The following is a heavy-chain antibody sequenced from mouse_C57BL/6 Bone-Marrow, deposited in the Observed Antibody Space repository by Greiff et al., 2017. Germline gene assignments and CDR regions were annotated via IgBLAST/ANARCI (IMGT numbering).Heavy chain of an antibody. J-gene: IGHJ4*01. CDR2: INPNNGGT. Sequence: EVQLQQSGPELVKPGASVTIPCKASGYTFTDYNMDWVKQSHGKSLEWIGDINPNNGGTIYNQKVKGKATLTVDKSSSTAYMELRSLTSEDTAVYYCARSGYYGSSLWAMDYWGQGASVTVS. CDR3: ARSGYYGSSLWAMDY. V-gene: IGHV1-18*01. CDR1: GYTFTDYN. D-gene: IGHD1-1*01.